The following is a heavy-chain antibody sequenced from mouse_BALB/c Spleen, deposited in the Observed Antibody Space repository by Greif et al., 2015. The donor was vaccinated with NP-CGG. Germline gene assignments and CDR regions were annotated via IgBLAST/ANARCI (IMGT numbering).Heavy chain of an antibody. CDR3: TTYYRYDEGFAY. CDR2: IYPGNSDT. D-gene: IGHD2-14*01. J-gene: IGHJ3*01. V-gene: IGHV1-5*01. Sequence: VQLQQSGTVLARPGASVKMSCKASGYTFTSYWMHWVKQRPGQGLEWIGAIYPGNSDTSYNQKFKGKAKLTAVTSTSTAYMELSSLTNEDSAVYYCTTYYRYDEGFAYWGQGTLVAVSA. CDR1: GYTFTSYW.